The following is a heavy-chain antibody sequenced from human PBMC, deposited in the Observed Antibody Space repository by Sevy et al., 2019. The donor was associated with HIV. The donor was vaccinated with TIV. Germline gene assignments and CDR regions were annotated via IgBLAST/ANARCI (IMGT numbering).Heavy chain of an antibody. CDR3: VREQSYDFWSAYPGGAFPI. Sequence: GGSLRLSCEASGFTFGSYWMNWVRQAPGKGLEWVANIKQAGSEKNYVDSVKGRFTISRDNAKNSLYLQMNSLRAEDTAVYYCVREQSYDFWSAYPGGAFPIRGQGATVTVSS. CDR1: GFTFGSYW. D-gene: IGHD3-3*01. V-gene: IGHV3-7*01. CDR2: IKQAGSEK. J-gene: IGHJ3*02.